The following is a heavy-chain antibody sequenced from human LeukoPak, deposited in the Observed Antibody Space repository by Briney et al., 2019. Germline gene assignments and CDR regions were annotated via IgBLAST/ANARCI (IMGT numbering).Heavy chain of an antibody. D-gene: IGHD1-26*01. J-gene: IGHJ4*02. Sequence: ASVKVSCKASGYTFTGYYMHWVRQAPGQGLEWMGIINPSGGSTSYAQKFQGRVTMTRDMSTSTVYMELSSLRSEDTAVYYCARAGPSIVGATDFDYWGQGTLVTVSS. CDR1: GYTFTGYY. CDR2: INPSGGST. V-gene: IGHV1-46*01. CDR3: ARAGPSIVGATDFDY.